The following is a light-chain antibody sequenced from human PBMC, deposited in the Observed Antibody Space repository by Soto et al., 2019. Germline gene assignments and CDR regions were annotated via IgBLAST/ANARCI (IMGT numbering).Light chain of an antibody. CDR3: QQRSNWWT. J-gene: IGKJ1*01. CDR2: DAS. V-gene: IGKV3-11*01. CDR1: QSVSSY. Sequence: EIVLTQSASTLSLSPGERATLSCRASQSVSSYLAWYQQKPGQAPRLLIYDASNRATGIPARFSGSGSGTDFTLTISSLEPEDFAVYYCQQRSNWWTFGQGTKVDI.